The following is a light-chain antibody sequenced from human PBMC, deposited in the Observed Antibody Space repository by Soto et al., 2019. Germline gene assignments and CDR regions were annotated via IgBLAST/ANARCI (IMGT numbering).Light chain of an antibody. V-gene: IGKV3-20*01. J-gene: IGKJ4*01. CDR1: QTDGSNY. CDR2: GAS. CDR3: QQYGSSPLT. Sequence: VLTQSPGTLSLSPGERASLSCRASQTDGSNYVAWYQQKPGQAPRLLIYGASTRATGIPDRFSGSGSGTDFTLTINRLEPEDVAVYHCQQYGSSPLTFGGGTKVDIK.